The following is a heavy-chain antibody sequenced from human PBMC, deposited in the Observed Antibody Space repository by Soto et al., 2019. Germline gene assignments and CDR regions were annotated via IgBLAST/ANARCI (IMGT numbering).Heavy chain of an antibody. D-gene: IGHD4-17*01. CDR3: ARDLRKKHGGFAF. CDR2: ISYDGSNK. Sequence: LSRVGSAFTSRNSPMKWVGHPPGKGLEWVAVISYDGSNKYYADAVKGRITIYRDNTRNTLPLQTNKLRAEDTARYSCARDLRKKHGGFAFWGQGTLVTVSS. V-gene: IGHV3-30-3*01. J-gene: IGHJ4*02. CDR1: AFTSRNSP.